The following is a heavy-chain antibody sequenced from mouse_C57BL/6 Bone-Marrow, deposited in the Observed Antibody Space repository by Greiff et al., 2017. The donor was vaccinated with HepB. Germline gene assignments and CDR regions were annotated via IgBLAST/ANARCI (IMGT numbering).Heavy chain of an antibody. J-gene: IGHJ2*01. D-gene: IGHD1-1*01. CDR3: ARLHGYYFDY. CDR1: GFTFSDYG. V-gene: IGHV5-17*01. Sequence: EVMLVESGGGLVKPGGSLKLSCAASGFTFSDYGMHWVRQAPEKGLEWVAYISSGSSTIYYADTVKGRFTISRDNAKNTLFLQMTSLRSEDTAMYYCARLHGYYFDYWGQGTTLTVSS. CDR2: ISSGSSTI.